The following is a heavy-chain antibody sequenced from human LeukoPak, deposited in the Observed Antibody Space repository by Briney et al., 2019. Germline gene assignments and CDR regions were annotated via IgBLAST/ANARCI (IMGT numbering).Heavy chain of an antibody. J-gene: IGHJ4*02. CDR3: AREGVTKVFDY. D-gene: IGHD4-23*01. V-gene: IGHV3-33*08. CDR2: IWYDGSNK. CDR1: GFTFSTYP. Sequence: GGSLRLSCVASGFTFSTYPIHWVRQAPGKGLEWVAVIWYDGSNKYYADSVKGRFTISRDNSKNTLYLQMNSLRAEDTAVYYCAREGVTKVFDYWGQGTLVTVSS.